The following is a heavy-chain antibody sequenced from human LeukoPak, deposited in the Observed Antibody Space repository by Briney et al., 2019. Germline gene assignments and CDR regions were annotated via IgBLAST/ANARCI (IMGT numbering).Heavy chain of an antibody. CDR3: ARDTGPTTFDS. D-gene: IGHD1-14*01. CDR2: ISKDGSIK. V-gene: IGHV3-30-3*01. CDR1: GFTFSTSA. Sequence: PGGSLRLSCAASGFTFSTSAMHWVRQAPGKGLEWVSVISKDGSIKSYADSVKGRLTISRDNSENMLYLNLNSLKTEDTAVYYCARDTGPTTFDSWGQGTLVTVSS. J-gene: IGHJ5*01.